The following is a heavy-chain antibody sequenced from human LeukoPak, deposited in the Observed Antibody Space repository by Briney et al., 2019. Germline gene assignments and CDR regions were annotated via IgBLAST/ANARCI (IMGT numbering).Heavy chain of an antibody. V-gene: IGHV1-18*01. J-gene: IGHJ3*02. CDR2: ISAYNGNT. CDR1: GYTFTSYG. CDR3: ARDIPGEGSLDAFDI. D-gene: IGHD3-16*01. Sequence: EASVKVSCKASGYTFTSYGISWVRQAPGQGLEWMGWISAYNGNTNYAQKLQGRVTMTTDASTSTAYMELRSLRSDDTAVYYCARDIPGEGSLDAFDIWGQGTMVIVSS.